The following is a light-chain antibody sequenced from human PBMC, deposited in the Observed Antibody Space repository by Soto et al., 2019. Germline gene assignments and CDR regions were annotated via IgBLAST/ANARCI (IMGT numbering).Light chain of an antibody. CDR1: QSISTS. CDR3: LQTYSSHHT. CDR2: AAS. J-gene: IGKJ2*01. Sequence: DIQMAQSPSSLSASVGGRVTITCRASQSISTSLNWYQQKSGKSPNLRIYAASTLQSGVPSRFSGSGSGTDFTLTISSLQPEDSATYYCLQTYSSHHTFGQGTELEIK. V-gene: IGKV1-39*01.